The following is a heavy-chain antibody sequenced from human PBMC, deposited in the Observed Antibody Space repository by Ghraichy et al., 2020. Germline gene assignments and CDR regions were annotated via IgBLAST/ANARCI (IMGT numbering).Heavy chain of an antibody. D-gene: IGHD2-15*01. Sequence: GGSLRLSCAASGFTFSDYWMHWVRQAPGQGLVWVSHINPDGSTTAYADSVKGRFTISRDNAKNTLYLQMNILRAEDTAVYYCAGAIGSSMAVWGQGTTVSASS. V-gene: IGHV3-74*01. J-gene: IGHJ6*02. CDR2: INPDGSTT. CDR1: GFTFSDYW. CDR3: AGAIGSSMAV.